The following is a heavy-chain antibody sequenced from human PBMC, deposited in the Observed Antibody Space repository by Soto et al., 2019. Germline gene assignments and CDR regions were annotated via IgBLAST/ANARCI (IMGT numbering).Heavy chain of an antibody. CDR2: ISYDGSNK. V-gene: IGHV3-30*18. CDR3: AKAATVATLEVTDY. Sequence: LRLSCAASGFTFSSYGMHWVRQAPGKGLEWVAVISYDGSNKYYADSVKGRFTISRDNSKNTLYLQMNSLRAEDTAVYYCAKAATVATLEVTDYWGQGTLVTVSS. CDR1: GFTFSSYG. D-gene: IGHD5-12*01. J-gene: IGHJ4*02.